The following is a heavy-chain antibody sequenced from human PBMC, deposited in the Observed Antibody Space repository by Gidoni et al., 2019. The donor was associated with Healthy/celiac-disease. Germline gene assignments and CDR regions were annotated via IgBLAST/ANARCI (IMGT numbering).Heavy chain of an antibody. CDR3: ASPWGPTMVRGVIGADY. CDR1: GGSISSSCYY. D-gene: IGHD3-10*01. CDR2: IYYSGST. V-gene: IGHV4-39*01. Sequence: QLQLQESGPGLVKPSETLSLTCTVSGGSISSSCYYWGWIRQPPGKGLEWIGSIYYSGSTYYNPSLKSRVTISVDTSKNQFSLKLSSVTAADTAVYYCASPWGPTMVRGVIGADYWGQGTLVTVSS. J-gene: IGHJ4*02.